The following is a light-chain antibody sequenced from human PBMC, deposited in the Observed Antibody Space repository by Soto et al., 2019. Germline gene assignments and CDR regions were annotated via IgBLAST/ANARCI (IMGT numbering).Light chain of an antibody. J-gene: IGKJ2*01. CDR3: QQSYHTSRT. Sequence: DIQMTQSPSSLSASVGDRVTITCRASQSIIMYLTWYQQKPGKAPKLLIYGASTLQRGVPSRFSGSGSGTDFTLTINSLQPEDFATYYCQQSYHTSRTFGQGTKLEIK. CDR1: QSIIMY. V-gene: IGKV1-39*01. CDR2: GAS.